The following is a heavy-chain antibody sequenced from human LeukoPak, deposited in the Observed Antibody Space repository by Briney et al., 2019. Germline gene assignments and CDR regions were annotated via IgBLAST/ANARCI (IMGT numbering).Heavy chain of an antibody. CDR2: IKQDGSEE. J-gene: IGHJ6*02. CDR3: ARDLNIVVVPAPGMDV. Sequence: GRSLRLPCAASGLTFSSYWMSWVRQAPGKGREGVANIKQDGSEEHFGDSVKGRFTISRDNAKKSLYLQMNSLRAEDTAVYYCARDLNIVVVPAPGMDVWGQGTTVTVSS. CDR1: GLTFSSYW. V-gene: IGHV3-7*01. D-gene: IGHD2-2*01.